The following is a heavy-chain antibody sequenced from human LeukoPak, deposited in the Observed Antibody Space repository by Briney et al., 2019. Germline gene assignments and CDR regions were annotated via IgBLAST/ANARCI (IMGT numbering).Heavy chain of an antibody. CDR3: ARSVSGQKRAFDI. J-gene: IGHJ3*02. CDR2: ISYDGSNK. V-gene: IGHV3-30*03. CDR1: GFTFSSYS. Sequence: PGGSLRLSCAASGFTFSSYSMNWVRQAPGKGLEWVAVISYDGSNKYYADSVKGRFTISRDNSKNTLYLQMNSLRAEDTAVYYCARSVSGQKRAFDIWGQGTMVTVSS.